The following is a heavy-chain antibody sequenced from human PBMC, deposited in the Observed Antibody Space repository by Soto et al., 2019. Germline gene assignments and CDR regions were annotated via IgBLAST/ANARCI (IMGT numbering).Heavy chain of an antibody. Sequence: LSLTCTVSGGSISSSSYYWGWIRQPPGKGLEWIGSIYYSGSTYYNPSLKSRVTISVDTSKNQFSLKLSSVTAADTAVYYCARHYYDSSGYYLGNWFDPWDQGTLVTVSS. CDR3: ARHYYDSSGYYLGNWFDP. CDR2: IYYSGST. CDR1: GGSISSSSYY. J-gene: IGHJ5*02. V-gene: IGHV4-39*01. D-gene: IGHD3-22*01.